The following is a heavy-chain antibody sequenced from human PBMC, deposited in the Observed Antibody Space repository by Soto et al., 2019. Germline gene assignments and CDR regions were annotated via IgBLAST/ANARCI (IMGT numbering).Heavy chain of an antibody. CDR3: AGGPGVARNY. CDR2: IYYSGST. D-gene: IGHD5-12*01. J-gene: IGHJ4*02. CDR1: GGSISSGDYY. Sequence: TLSLTCPVSGGSISSGDYYWSWIRQPPGKGLEWIGYIYYSGSTYYNPSLKSRVTISVDRSKNQFSLKLSSVTAADTAVYYCAGGPGVARNYWGQGTLVTVSS. V-gene: IGHV4-30-4*01.